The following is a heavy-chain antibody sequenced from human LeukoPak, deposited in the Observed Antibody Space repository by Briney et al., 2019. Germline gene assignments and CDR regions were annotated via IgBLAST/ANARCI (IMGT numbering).Heavy chain of an antibody. CDR1: GGSISSYY. J-gene: IGHJ4*02. CDR2: IYYSGST. CDR3: ARGYSYDSFDY. V-gene: IGHV4-59*01. Sequence: SETLSLTCTVSGGSISSYYWSWIRQPPGKGLEWIGYIYYSGSTNYNPSLKSRVTISVDTSKNQFSLNLSSVSAADTAAYFCARGYSYDSFDYWGLGTLVTVSS. D-gene: IGHD5-18*01.